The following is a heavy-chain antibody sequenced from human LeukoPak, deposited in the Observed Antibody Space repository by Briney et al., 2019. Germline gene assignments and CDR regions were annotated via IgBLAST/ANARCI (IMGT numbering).Heavy chain of an antibody. CDR2: INHSGST. V-gene: IGHV4-34*01. CDR1: GGSFSGYY. Sequence: SETLSLTCAVYGGSFSGYYWSWIRQPPGKGLEWIGEINHSGSTNYNPSLKSRVTISVDTSKNQFSLKLSSVTAADTAVYYYARWPWGFWSGNSLPDAFDIWGQGTMVTVSS. J-gene: IGHJ3*02. D-gene: IGHD3-3*01. CDR3: ARWPWGFWSGNSLPDAFDI.